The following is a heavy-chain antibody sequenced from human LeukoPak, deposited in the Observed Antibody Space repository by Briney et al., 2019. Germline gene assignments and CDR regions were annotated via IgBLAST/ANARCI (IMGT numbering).Heavy chain of an antibody. V-gene: IGHV3-66*01. CDR3: AARVKDRSGYLGAFDI. J-gene: IGHJ3*02. D-gene: IGHD3-22*01. Sequence: GGSLRLSCAASGFTVSNNYMSWVRQAPGRGLEWVSIIFIGGSTYYADSVKGRFTISRDNSKNTLYLQMNSLRAEDTAVHYCAARVKDRSGYLGAFDIWGQGTMVTVSS. CDR2: IFIGGST. CDR1: GFTVSNNY.